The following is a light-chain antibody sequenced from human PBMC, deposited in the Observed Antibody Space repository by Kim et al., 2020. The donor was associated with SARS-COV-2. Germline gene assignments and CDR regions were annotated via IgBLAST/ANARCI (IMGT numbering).Light chain of an antibody. CDR3: HQYYSYPPWT. CDR2: GAS. CDR1: KDISNY. Sequence: SAGDRVIITCRASKDISNYLAWYQQKPGKAPKLLIYGASTLQGGAPSTFSGSGSGTEFSLTISSLQPEDIATYYCHQYYSYPPWTFGQGTKVDIK. J-gene: IGKJ1*01. V-gene: IGKV1-8*01.